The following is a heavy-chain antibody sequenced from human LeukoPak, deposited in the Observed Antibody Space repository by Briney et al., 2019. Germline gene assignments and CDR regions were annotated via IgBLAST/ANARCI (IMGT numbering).Heavy chain of an antibody. V-gene: IGHV4-39*07. D-gene: IGHD3-22*01. J-gene: IGHJ4*02. Sequence: SETLSLTCTVSGGSISSSSYYWGWIRQPPGKGLEWIGSVYYSGSTQYNPSLKSQVTISVDTSKNQFSLKLSSVTAADTAVYYCARAEYYYDSSGSPRLWYFDYWGQGTLVTVSS. CDR2: VYYSGST. CDR3: ARAEYYYDSSGSPRLWYFDY. CDR1: GGSISSSSYY.